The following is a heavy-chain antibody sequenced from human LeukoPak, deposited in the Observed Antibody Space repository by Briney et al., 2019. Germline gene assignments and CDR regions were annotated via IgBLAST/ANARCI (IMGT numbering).Heavy chain of an antibody. CDR2: INPNSGGT. D-gene: IGHD6-13*01. Sequence: ASVKVSCKASGYTFTSYDINWVRQATGQGLEWMGWINPNSGGTNYAQKFQGRVTMTRDTSISTAYMELSRLRSDDTAVYYCASIIAAAGTSTYWGQGTLVTVSS. CDR1: GYTFTSYD. V-gene: IGHV1-2*02. J-gene: IGHJ4*02. CDR3: ASIIAAAGTSTY.